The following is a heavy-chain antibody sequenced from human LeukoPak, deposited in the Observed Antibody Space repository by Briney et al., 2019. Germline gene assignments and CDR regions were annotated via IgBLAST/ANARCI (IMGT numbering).Heavy chain of an antibody. CDR3: AKERDTAMVTIDY. D-gene: IGHD5-18*01. V-gene: IGHV3-30*02. J-gene: IGHJ4*02. Sequence: GGSLRLSCAASGFTFSSYGMHWVRQAPGKGLEWVAFIRYDGSNKYYADSVKGRFTISRDNSKNTLYLQMNSLRAEDTAVYYCAKERDTAMVTIDYWGRGTLVTVSS. CDR1: GFTFSSYG. CDR2: IRYDGSNK.